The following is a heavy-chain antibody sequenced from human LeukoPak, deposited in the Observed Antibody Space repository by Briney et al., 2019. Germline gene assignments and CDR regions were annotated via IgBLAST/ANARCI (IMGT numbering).Heavy chain of an antibody. J-gene: IGHJ5*02. CDR3: ARELRWNDVGWFDP. Sequence: SETLSLTCTVSGGSISSYYWSWIRQPPGKGLEWIGHIYGSGSTNYNPSLKSRVTLSVDTSKNQFSLKLSSVTAADTAVYYCARELRWNDVGWFDPWGQGTLVTVSS. CDR2: IYGSGST. D-gene: IGHD1-1*01. CDR1: GGSISSYY. V-gene: IGHV4-59*01.